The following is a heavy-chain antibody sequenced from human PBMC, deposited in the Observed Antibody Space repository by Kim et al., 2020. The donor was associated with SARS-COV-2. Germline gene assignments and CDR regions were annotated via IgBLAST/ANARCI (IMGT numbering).Heavy chain of an antibody. CDR3: ARENPFYGDQGGGMDV. D-gene: IGHD4-17*01. CDR1: GYTFTSYG. Sequence: ASVKVSCKASGYTFTSYGISWVRQAPGQGLEWMGWISAYNGNTNYAQKLQGRVTMTTDTSTSTAYMELRSLRSDDTAVYYCARENPFYGDQGGGMDVWGQGTTVTVSS. V-gene: IGHV1-18*01. J-gene: IGHJ6*02. CDR2: ISAYNGNT.